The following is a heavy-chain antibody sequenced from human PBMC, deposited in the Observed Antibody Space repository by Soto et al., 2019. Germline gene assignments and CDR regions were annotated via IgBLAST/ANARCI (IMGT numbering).Heavy chain of an antibody. CDR3: ARHCGGDCYSNWFDP. Sequence: VKVSCKASGGTFSSYAISWVRQAPGQGLEWMGGIIPIFGTANYAQKFQGRVTITADESTSTAYMELSSLRSEDTAVHYCARHCGGDCYSNWFDPWGQGTLVTVSS. CDR2: IIPIFGTA. CDR1: GGTFSSYA. V-gene: IGHV1-69*01. D-gene: IGHD2-21*02. J-gene: IGHJ5*02.